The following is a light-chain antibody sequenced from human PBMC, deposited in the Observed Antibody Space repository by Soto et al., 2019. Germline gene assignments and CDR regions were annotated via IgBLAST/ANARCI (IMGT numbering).Light chain of an antibody. CDR3: QQHHTYPRT. J-gene: IGKJ1*01. V-gene: IGKV1-5*01. Sequence: DIQMTQSPSTLSASVGDRVTITCRASQGINNCLAWYQQKPGKAPRRLIFEASSLQSGVPSRFSGSRSGTHFTLKISSLQPEDFATYFCQQHHTYPRTFGQGTKVEIK. CDR2: EAS. CDR1: QGINNC.